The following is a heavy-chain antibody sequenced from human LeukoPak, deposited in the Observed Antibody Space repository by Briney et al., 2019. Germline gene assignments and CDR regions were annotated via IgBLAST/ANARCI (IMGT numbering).Heavy chain of an antibody. CDR2: MYYSGST. V-gene: IGHV4-39*07. Sequence: SETLSLTCTVSGGSISSSSYYWGWIRQPPGKGLEWIGSMYYSGSTYYNPSLKSRVTISVDTSKNQFSLKLSSVTAADTAVYYCARGGVEPYYYYYMDVWSKGTTVTVSS. CDR3: ARGGVEPYYYYYMDV. CDR1: GGSISSSSYY. D-gene: IGHD1-14*01. J-gene: IGHJ6*03.